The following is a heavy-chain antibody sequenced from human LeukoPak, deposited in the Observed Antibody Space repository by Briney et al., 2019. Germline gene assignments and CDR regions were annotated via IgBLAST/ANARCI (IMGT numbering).Heavy chain of an antibody. Sequence: SVNLSCKASGYTFRTFGINGVRQAPGQGLEWMGWICAYNGTTNDAQKLQGRVTMTTDTSTSTAYMELTSLRSDDTAVYYCTRDAYSTSSSGFDRWGQGTLVTVSS. D-gene: IGHD6-6*01. V-gene: IGHV1-18*01. CDR2: ICAYNGTT. CDR1: GYTFRTFG. J-gene: IGHJ5*02. CDR3: TRDAYSTSSSGFDR.